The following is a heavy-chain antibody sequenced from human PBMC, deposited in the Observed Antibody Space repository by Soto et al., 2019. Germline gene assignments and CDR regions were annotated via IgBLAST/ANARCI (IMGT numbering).Heavy chain of an antibody. Sequence: SETLSLTCTVSGGSIGSYYWSWIRQPPGKGLEWIGYIYYSGSTNYNPSLKSRVTISVDTSKNQFSLKLSSVTAADTAVYYCARLPERYYDFWSGPFAPRFGPWGQGTLVTVSS. V-gene: IGHV4-59*08. CDR1: GGSIGSYY. D-gene: IGHD3-3*01. J-gene: IGHJ5*02. CDR3: ARLPERYYDFWSGPFAPRFGP. CDR2: IYYSGST.